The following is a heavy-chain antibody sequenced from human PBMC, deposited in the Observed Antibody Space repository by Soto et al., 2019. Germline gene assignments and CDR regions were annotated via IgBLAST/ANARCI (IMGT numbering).Heavy chain of an antibody. Sequence: GGSLSLSCAASGFTFSRYWLSWVRQAPGKGLEWVANIKEDGSEKYYVDSVKGRFTISRDNAKNSLYLQMNSLRVEDTAVYYCARDPGWYLDYWGQGTLVTVSS. CDR1: GFTFSRYW. CDR2: IKEDGSEK. J-gene: IGHJ4*02. V-gene: IGHV3-7*05. D-gene: IGHD6-19*01. CDR3: ARDPGWYLDY.